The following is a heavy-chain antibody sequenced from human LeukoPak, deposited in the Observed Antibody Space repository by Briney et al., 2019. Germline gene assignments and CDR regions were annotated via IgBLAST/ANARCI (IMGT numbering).Heavy chain of an antibody. V-gene: IGHV3-23*01. CDR2: ISGSGGSS. J-gene: IGHJ4*02. CDR1: GFTFSSNA. Sequence: GGALRLSSAASGFTFSSNAMSWVRQAPGKGLEWCSAISGSGGSSYYADSVTGRFTTPRDNSKNTLYLQMNSLRAADTAVYYCAKGGSHYYGSGSYAPRSSPFDYWGQGTLVSVSS. CDR3: AKGGSHYYGSGSYAPRSSPFDY. D-gene: IGHD3-10*01.